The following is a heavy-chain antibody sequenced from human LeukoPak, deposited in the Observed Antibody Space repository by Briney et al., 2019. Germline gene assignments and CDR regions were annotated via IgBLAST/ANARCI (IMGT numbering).Heavy chain of an antibody. CDR1: GFTFSSYA. D-gene: IGHD6-19*01. CDR3: ARDSSGWYRWFDS. Sequence: GGSLRLSCAASGFTFSSYAMHWVRQAPGKGLEYVAAISSNGGSTYYANSVKGRFTISRDNSKNTLYLQMGSLRAEDMAVYYCARDSSGWYRWFDSWGQGTLVTVSS. J-gene: IGHJ5*01. CDR2: ISSNGGST. V-gene: IGHV3-64*01.